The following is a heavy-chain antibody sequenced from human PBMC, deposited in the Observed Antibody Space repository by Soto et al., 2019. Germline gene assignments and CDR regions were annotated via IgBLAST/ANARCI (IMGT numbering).Heavy chain of an antibody. D-gene: IGHD5-12*01. CDR1: GGSISSGGYY. Sequence: SETLSLTCTVSGGSISSGGYYWSWIRQNPGKGLEWIGYIYYSGSTNYNPSLKSRVTISVDTSKNQFSLKLSSVTAADTAVYYCARDESATDAFDIWGQGTMVTVSS. CDR2: IYYSGST. V-gene: IGHV4-31*03. CDR3: ARDESATDAFDI. J-gene: IGHJ3*02.